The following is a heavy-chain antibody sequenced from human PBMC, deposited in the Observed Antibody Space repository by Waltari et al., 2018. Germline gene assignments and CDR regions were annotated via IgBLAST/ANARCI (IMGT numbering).Heavy chain of an antibody. CDR3: ATPFYNWDDPLHS. J-gene: IGHJ4*02. CDR2: ITVGDDT. CDR1: SGPVGNSA. D-gene: IGHD1-20*01. Sequence: EVQLLESGGDWVQPGGSLRLACSASSGPVGNSAITWVRLAPRTGLELVSAITVGDDTYYADSVRGRFTISRDTSKDTVYLQMDGLRAEDTAVYYCATPFYNWDDPLHSWGQGTLVTVSS. V-gene: IGHV3-23*01.